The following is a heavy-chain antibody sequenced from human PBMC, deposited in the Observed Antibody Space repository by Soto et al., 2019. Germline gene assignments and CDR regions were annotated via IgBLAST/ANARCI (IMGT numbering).Heavy chain of an antibody. CDR3: ARQFPYYYDSSGYYLPLGAFDI. V-gene: IGHV1-46*01. J-gene: IGHJ3*02. D-gene: IGHD3-22*01. Sequence: ASVKVSCKASGYTFTSYYMHWVRQAPGQGLEWMGIINPSGGSTSYAQKFQGRVTITADESTSTAYMELSSLRSEDTAVYYCARQFPYYYDSSGYYLPLGAFDIWGQGTMVTVSS. CDR2: INPSGGST. CDR1: GYTFTSYY.